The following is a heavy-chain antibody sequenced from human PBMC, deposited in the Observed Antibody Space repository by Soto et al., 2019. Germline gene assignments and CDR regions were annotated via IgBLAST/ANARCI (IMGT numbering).Heavy chain of an antibody. Sequence: GGSLRLSCAASGFTFSNYAMSWVRQAPGKGLEWVSAISGGGGSRYYADSVKGRFTISRDNSKNTLYLQMNSLRAEDTAVYYCAKHYYDSSAIFDYWGQGTLVTVSS. D-gene: IGHD3-22*01. V-gene: IGHV3-23*01. CDR3: AKHYYDSSAIFDY. CDR1: GFTFSNYA. J-gene: IGHJ4*02. CDR2: ISGGGGSR.